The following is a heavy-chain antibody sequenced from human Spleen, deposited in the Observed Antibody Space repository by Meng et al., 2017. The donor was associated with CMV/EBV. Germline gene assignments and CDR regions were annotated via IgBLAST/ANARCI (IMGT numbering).Heavy chain of an antibody. Sequence: YAISWVRQAPGQGLEWMGGIIPIFGTANYAQQFQGRVTITTDESTSTAYMELSSLRSEDTAVYYCAGGPLGYCSSTSCYILGYFQHWGQGTLVTVSS. V-gene: IGHV1-69*05. CDR1: YA. J-gene: IGHJ1*01. D-gene: IGHD2-2*01. CDR2: IIPIFGTA. CDR3: AGGPLGYCSSTSCYILGYFQH.